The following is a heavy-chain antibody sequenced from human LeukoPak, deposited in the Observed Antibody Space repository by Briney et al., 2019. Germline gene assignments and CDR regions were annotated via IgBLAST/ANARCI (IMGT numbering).Heavy chain of an antibody. D-gene: IGHD1-26*01. Sequence: GRSLRLPCAASGFTFSSYGMHWVRQAPGKGLEWVAVIWYDGSNKYYADSVKGRFTISRDNSKNTLYLQMNSLRAEDTAVYYCAKELGATTYYYYYMDAWGKGTTVTVSS. CDR1: GFTFSSYG. CDR2: IWYDGSNK. CDR3: AKELGATTYYYYYMDA. V-gene: IGHV3-33*06. J-gene: IGHJ6*03.